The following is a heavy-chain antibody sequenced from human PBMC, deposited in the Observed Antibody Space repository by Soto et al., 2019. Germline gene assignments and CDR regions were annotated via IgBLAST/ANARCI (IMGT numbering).Heavy chain of an antibody. CDR1: GGTFSSYT. D-gene: IGHD3-22*01. V-gene: IGHV1-69*08. J-gene: IGHJ5*02. CDR2: IIPILGIA. Sequence: QVQLVQSGAEVKKPGSSVKVSCKASGGTFSSYTISWVRQAPGQGLEWMGRIIPILGIANYAQKFQGRVTITADKSTSTAYMELSSLRSEDTAVYYCARDEGYYDGSGYRFDPWGQGTLVTVSS. CDR3: ARDEGYYDGSGYRFDP.